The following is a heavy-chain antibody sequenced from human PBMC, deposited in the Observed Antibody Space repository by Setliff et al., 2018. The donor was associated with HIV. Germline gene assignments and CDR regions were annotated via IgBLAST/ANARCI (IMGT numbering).Heavy chain of an antibody. CDR2: LSGSGGST. CDR1: GFIFGNYA. V-gene: IGHV3-23*01. CDR3: AKTANLIVLMVYALS. Sequence: GESLKISCAASGFIFGNYAMSWVRQAPGKGLEWVSVLSGSGGSTYYADSVKGRFTISRDNSKNTLYLQMNSLSAEDTAIYYCAKTANLIVLMVYALSWGQGTLVTVSS. D-gene: IGHD2-8*01. J-gene: IGHJ4*02.